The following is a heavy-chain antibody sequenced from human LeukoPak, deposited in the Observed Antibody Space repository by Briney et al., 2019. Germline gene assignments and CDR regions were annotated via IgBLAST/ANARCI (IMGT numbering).Heavy chain of an antibody. V-gene: IGHV4-4*07. CDR3: ARTTEGGYTYGYFYYYYMDV. D-gene: IGHD5-18*01. CDR2: IYTSGST. Sequence: SEALSLTCTVSGGSISSYYWSWIRQPAGKGLEWIGRIYTSGSTNYNPSLKSRVTMSVDTSKNQFSLKLTSVTAADTAVYYCARTTEGGYTYGYFYYYYMDVWGKGTTVTISS. CDR1: GGSISSYY. J-gene: IGHJ6*03.